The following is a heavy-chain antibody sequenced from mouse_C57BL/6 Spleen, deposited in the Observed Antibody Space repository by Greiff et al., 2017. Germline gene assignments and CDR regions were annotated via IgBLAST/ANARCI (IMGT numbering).Heavy chain of an antibody. CDR2: IDPSDSYT. Sequence: QVQLQQSGAELVKPGASVKLSCKASGYTFTSYWMQWVKQRPGQGLEWIGEIDPSDSYTNYNQKFKGKATLTVDTSSSTAYMQLSSLTSEDSAVYYCARKDYGSSPWYFDVWGTGTTVTVSS. D-gene: IGHD1-1*01. J-gene: IGHJ1*03. V-gene: IGHV1-50*01. CDR3: ARKDYGSSPWYFDV. CDR1: GYTFTSYW.